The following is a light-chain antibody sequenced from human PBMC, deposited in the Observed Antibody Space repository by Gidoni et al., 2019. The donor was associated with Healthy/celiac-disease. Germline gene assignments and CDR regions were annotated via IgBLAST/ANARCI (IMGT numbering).Light chain of an antibody. V-gene: IGKV1-5*03. CDR2: KAS. CDR3: QQYNSYSWT. CDR1: QSISSW. J-gene: IGKJ1*01. Sequence: MTQSPSTLSAYVGDRVTITCRASQSISSWLAWYQQKPGKAPKLLIYKASSLESGVPSRFSGSGSGTEFTLTISSLQPDDFATYYCQQYNSYSWTFXQXTKVEIK.